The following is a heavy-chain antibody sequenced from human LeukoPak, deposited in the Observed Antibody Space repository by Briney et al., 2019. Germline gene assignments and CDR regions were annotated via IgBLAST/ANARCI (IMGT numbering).Heavy chain of an antibody. CDR3: ARAVDSSGSFDY. Sequence: GGSLRLSCAAPGFTFSSYAMHWVRQAPGKGLEWVAVISYDGSNKYYADSVKGRFTISRDNSKNTLYLQMNSLRAEDTAVYYCARAVDSSGSFDYWGQGTLVTVSS. CDR2: ISYDGSNK. V-gene: IGHV3-30-3*01. CDR1: GFTFSSYA. D-gene: IGHD3-22*01. J-gene: IGHJ4*02.